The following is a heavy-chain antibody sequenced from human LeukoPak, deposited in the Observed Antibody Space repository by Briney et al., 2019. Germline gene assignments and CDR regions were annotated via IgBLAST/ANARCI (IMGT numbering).Heavy chain of an antibody. CDR2: INPSGGST. D-gene: IGHD2-2*01. V-gene: IGHV1-46*01. CDR1: GYTFTSYN. J-gene: IGHJ4*02. Sequence: ASVKVSCKASGYTFTSYNMHWVRQAPGQGLEWMGIINPSGGSTSYAQKFQGRVTMTRDTSTSTVYMEPSSLRSDDTAVYYCAAVPAAIPHYWGQGTLVTVSS. CDR3: AAVPAAIPHY.